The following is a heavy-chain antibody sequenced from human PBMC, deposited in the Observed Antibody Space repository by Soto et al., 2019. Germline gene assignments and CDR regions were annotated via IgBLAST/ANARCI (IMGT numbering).Heavy chain of an antibody. J-gene: IGHJ6*02. Sequence: SRTLSLTYAISGDRVSSNSAAWNWIRQSPSRGLEWLGRTYYRSKWYNDYAVSVKSRITINPDTSKNQFSLQLNSVTPEDTAVYHCARALWFGELSDTAQDYYSGMDVWGQGTTVTVSS. CDR2: TYYRSKWYN. D-gene: IGHD3-10*01. CDR1: GDRVSSNSAA. CDR3: ARALWFGELSDTAQDYYSGMDV. V-gene: IGHV6-1*01.